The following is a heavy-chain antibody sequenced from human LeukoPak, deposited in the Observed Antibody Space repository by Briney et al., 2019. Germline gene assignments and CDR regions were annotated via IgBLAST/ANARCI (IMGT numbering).Heavy chain of an antibody. CDR2: ISSSGSTI. Sequence: PGGSLRLSCAASGFTFSSYEMNWVRQAPGKGLEWVSYISSSGSTIYYAYSVKGRFTISRDNAKNSLYLQMNSLRAEDTAVYYCARRLRRNYFDYWGQGTLVTVSS. V-gene: IGHV3-48*03. J-gene: IGHJ4*02. D-gene: IGHD4-17*01. CDR3: ARRLRRNYFDY. CDR1: GFTFSSYE.